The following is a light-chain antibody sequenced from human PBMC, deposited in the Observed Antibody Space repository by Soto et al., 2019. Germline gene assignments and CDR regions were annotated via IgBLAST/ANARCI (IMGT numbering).Light chain of an antibody. Sequence: EIVLTQSPGTLSLSPGERATPSCRASQSVSSNYLAWYQQKPGQAPRLLIYGASSRATGIPDRFSGSGSGTDFTLTISRLGPEDFAVYYCQQYGTSPQAFGQGTKVEIK. CDR3: QQYGTSPQA. V-gene: IGKV3-20*01. CDR2: GAS. CDR1: QSVSSNY. J-gene: IGKJ1*01.